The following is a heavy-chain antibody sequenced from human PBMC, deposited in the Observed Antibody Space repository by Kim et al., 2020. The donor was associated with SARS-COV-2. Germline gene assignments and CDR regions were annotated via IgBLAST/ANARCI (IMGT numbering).Heavy chain of an antibody. D-gene: IGHD5-18*01. V-gene: IGHV3-21*04. CDR3: ARAYVDTAMVGKHYYYGMDV. CDR1: GFTFSSYS. Sequence: GGSLRLSCAASGFTFSSYSMNWVRQAPGKGLEWVSSISSSSSYIYYADSVKGRFTISRDNAKNSLYLQMNSLRAEDTAVYYCARAYVDTAMVGKHYYYGMDVRGQGTTVTVSS. CDR2: ISSSSSYI. J-gene: IGHJ6*02.